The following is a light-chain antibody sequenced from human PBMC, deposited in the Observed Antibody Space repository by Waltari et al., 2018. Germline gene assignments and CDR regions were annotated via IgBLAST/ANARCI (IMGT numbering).Light chain of an antibody. Sequence: QSVLTQPPSVSGAPGQRVTIACTGIRLHIGADYDVHWYQQLPGTAPKLLIYGNSNRPSGVSDRFSGSRSVTSASLAITGLQADDEADYYCQSYDDTLRASVFGGGTKVTVL. CDR3: QSYDDTLRASV. CDR2: GNS. V-gene: IGLV1-40*01. CDR1: RLHIGADYD. J-gene: IGLJ2*01.